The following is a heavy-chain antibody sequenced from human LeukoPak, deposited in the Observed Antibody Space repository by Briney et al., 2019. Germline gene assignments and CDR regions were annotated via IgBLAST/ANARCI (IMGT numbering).Heavy chain of an antibody. Sequence: ASMKVSCKAFGYTFTGYYIQWARQAPGQGLEWMGWINPNNGGTNFAHKFQGRVTMTRDTSISTAYMELSRLTSDDTAVYYCARDSRLYSSSTSFDYWGQGTLVTVSS. V-gene: IGHV1-2*07. D-gene: IGHD6-6*01. CDR2: INPNNGGT. CDR3: ARDSRLYSSSTSFDY. CDR1: GYTFTGYY. J-gene: IGHJ4*02.